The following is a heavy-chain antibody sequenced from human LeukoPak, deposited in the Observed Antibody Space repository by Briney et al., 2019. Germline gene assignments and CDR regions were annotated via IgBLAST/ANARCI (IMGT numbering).Heavy chain of an antibody. J-gene: IGHJ6*03. CDR1: GYTFTGYY. CDR3: ARDRQQLPYSYFYYMDV. V-gene: IGHV1-2*02. D-gene: IGHD6-13*01. CDR2: INPNSADT. Sequence: ASVKVSCKASGYTFTGYYIHWVRQAPGQGLEWMGWINPNSADTNYAQKFQGRVTMTRDTSISTAYMELSRLRPDDPAVYYCARDRQQLPYSYFYYMDVWGKGTRVTVSS.